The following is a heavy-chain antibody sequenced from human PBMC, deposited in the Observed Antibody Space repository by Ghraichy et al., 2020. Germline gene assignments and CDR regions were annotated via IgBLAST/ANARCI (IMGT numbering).Heavy chain of an antibody. CDR2: ISYDGGNK. CDR3: ARASPYFDY. V-gene: IGHV3-30-3*01. J-gene: IGHJ4*02. CDR1: GFVFSKYA. Sequence: SLRLSCAASGFVFSKYAVHWVRQAPGKGLEWVAVISYDGGNKYYADSVKGRFTVSRDNSKNTFSLQMDSLRAEDTAVYHCARASPYFDYWGQGTLVTVSS.